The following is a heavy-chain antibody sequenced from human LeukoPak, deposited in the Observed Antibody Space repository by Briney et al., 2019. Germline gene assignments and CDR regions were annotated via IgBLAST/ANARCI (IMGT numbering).Heavy chain of an antibody. J-gene: IGHJ3*02. CDR3: ARGTTDGDAFDI. V-gene: IGHV4-39*07. CDR1: GGSISSSSYY. CDR2: IYYSGST. Sequence: SETLSLTCTVSGGSISSSSYYWGWIRQPPGTGLEWIGSIYYSGSTYYNPSLKSRVTISVDTSKNQFSLKLSSVTAADTAVYYCARGTTDGDAFDIWGQGTMVTVSS. D-gene: IGHD1-1*01.